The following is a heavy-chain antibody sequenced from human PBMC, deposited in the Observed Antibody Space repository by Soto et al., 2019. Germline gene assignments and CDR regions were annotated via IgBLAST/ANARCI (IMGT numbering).Heavy chain of an antibody. D-gene: IGHD4-17*01. CDR2: IRGSGDFT. CDR3: AKGRETTSIFDY. J-gene: IGHJ4*02. V-gene: IGHV3-23*01. CDR1: GFTFSIDA. Sequence: EVHLLESGGGLVQPGGSLRLSCVASGFTFSIDAMSWVRQAPGKGLEWVSLIRGSGDFTEYAGSVKGRFTISRDNSKNTVALQMTSLRADDTAVYYCAKGRETTSIFDYWGQGILVTVSS.